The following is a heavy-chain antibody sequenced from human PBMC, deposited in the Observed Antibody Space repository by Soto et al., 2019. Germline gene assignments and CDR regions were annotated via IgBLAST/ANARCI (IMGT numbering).Heavy chain of an antibody. CDR3: ARGRIAAA. Sequence: QVQLQQWGAGLLKPSETLSLTCAVYGGSFSGYYWSWIRQPPGKGLEWIGEINHSGSTNYNPSLKSRATISVDTSKNQFSLKLSSVTAADTAVYYCARGRIAAAWGQGTTVTVSS. CDR2: INHSGST. V-gene: IGHV4-34*01. D-gene: IGHD6-13*01. CDR1: GGSFSGYY. J-gene: IGHJ6*02.